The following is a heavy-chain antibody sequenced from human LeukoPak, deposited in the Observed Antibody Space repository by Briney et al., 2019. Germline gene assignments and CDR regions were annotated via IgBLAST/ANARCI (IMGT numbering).Heavy chain of an antibody. CDR1: GGSISSGSYY. CDR2: IYTSGST. V-gene: IGHV4-61*02. J-gene: IGHJ4*02. Sequence: SQTLSLTCTVSGGSISSGSYYWSWIRQPAGKGLEWIGRIYTSGSTNYNPSLKSRVTMSVDTSKNQFSLKLSSVTAADTAVYYCARESRTATLGDWGQGTLVTVSS. D-gene: IGHD3-10*01. CDR3: ARESRTATLGD.